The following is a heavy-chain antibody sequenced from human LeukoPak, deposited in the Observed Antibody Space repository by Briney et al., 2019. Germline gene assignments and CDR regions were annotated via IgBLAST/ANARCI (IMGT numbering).Heavy chain of an antibody. D-gene: IGHD2-15*01. Sequence: ASVKVSCKASGYTFTGYYMHWVRQAPGQGLEWMGWINPNSGGTNYAQKFQGRVTITRDTSISTAYMELSRLRSDDTAVYYCARDRGYCSGGSCFDAFDIWGQGTMVTVSS. CDR3: ARDRGYCSGGSCFDAFDI. J-gene: IGHJ3*02. CDR1: GYTFTGYY. CDR2: INPNSGGT. V-gene: IGHV1-2*02.